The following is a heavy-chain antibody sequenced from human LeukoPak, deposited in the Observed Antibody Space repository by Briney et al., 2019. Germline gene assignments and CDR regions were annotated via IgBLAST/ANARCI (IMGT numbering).Heavy chain of an antibody. D-gene: IGHD3-10*01. CDR2: IYYTGST. Sequence: SETLPLTCIVSGGSIRSYYWSWIRQPPGKGLEWIGYIYYTGSTKYNPSLKSRGIISVDTSKNQFSLKLTSVTAADTAVYYCARGPTQNAYGSGSRWAFDIWGQGTMVTVSS. J-gene: IGHJ3*02. CDR3: ARGPTQNAYGSGSRWAFDI. V-gene: IGHV4-59*01. CDR1: GGSIRSYY.